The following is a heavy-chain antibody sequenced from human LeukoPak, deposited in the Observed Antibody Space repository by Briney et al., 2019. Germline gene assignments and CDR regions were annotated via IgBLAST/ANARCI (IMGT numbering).Heavy chain of an antibody. Sequence: GGSLRLSCAASGFTFINYWMHWVRQTPGKGLVWVSRINSDGNTTSYADSVKGRFTISRDNAKNTLYLQMNSLRAEDTAVYYCAKIGVVIVTDNWGEGTLVTVSS. D-gene: IGHD2-21*01. J-gene: IGHJ4*02. CDR2: INSDGNTT. V-gene: IGHV3-74*01. CDR3: AKIGVVIVTDN. CDR1: GFTFINYW.